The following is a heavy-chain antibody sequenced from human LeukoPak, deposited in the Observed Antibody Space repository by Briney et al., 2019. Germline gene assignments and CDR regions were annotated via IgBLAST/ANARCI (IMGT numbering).Heavy chain of an antibody. V-gene: IGHV4-39*02. Sequence: PSETLSLTCTVSGGSTSSSSYSWGWIRQPPGKGLEWIGSMYYSGSTYYNPSLKSRVTISVDTSKNHFSLKLSSVTAADTAVYYCARYYYGSGTLAGYYYYMDVWGKGTTVTVSS. CDR3: ARYYYGSGTLAGYYYYMDV. CDR2: MYYSGST. CDR1: GGSTSSSSYS. D-gene: IGHD3-10*01. J-gene: IGHJ6*03.